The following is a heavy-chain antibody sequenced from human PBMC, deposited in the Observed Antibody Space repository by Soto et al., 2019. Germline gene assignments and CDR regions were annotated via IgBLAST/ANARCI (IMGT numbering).Heavy chain of an antibody. V-gene: IGHV3-30-3*01. Sequence: GGSLGLSCAASGFTFSSYAMHWVRQAPGKGLEWVAVISYDGSNKYYADSVKGRFTISRDNSKNTLYLQMNSLRAEDTAVCYCARNPLGYCSSTSCYVSYYYYYGMDVWGQGTTVTVSS. CDR3: ARNPLGYCSSTSCYVSYYYYYGMDV. J-gene: IGHJ6*02. CDR2: ISYDGSNK. CDR1: GFTFSSYA. D-gene: IGHD2-2*01.